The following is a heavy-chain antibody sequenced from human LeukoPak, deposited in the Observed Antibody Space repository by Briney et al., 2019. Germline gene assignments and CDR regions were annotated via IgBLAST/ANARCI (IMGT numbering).Heavy chain of an antibody. V-gene: IGHV4-34*01. Sequence: PSETLSLTCAVYGGSFSGYYWSWIRQPPGKGLEWIGEINHSGSTNYNPSLKSRVTISVDTSKNQFSLKLSSVTAADTAVYYCARGYYDILTGYSRYYYYYYMDVWGKGTTVTISS. CDR1: GGSFSGYY. CDR2: INHSGST. J-gene: IGHJ6*03. D-gene: IGHD3-9*01. CDR3: ARGYYDILTGYSRYYYYYYMDV.